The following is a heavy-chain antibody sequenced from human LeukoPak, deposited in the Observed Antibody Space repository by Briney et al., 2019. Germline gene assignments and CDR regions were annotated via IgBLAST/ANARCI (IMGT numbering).Heavy chain of an antibody. CDR1: GGSISSYY. CDR3: ARGGTMGNANWFDP. D-gene: IGHD3-16*01. V-gene: IGHV4-4*07. CDR2: IYTSGST. Sequence: PSETLSLTCTVSGGSISSYYWSWIRQPAGKGLEWIGRIYTSGSTNYNPSLKSRVTISVDTSKNQFSLKLSSVTAADTAMYYCARGGTMGNANWFDPWGQGTLVTVSS. J-gene: IGHJ5*02.